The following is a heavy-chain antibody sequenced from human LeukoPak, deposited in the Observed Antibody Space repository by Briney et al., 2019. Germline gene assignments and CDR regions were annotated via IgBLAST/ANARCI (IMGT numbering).Heavy chain of an antibody. Sequence: GGSLRLSCAASGFTFSSYAMSWVRQAPGKGLEWVSAISGSGGSTYYADSVKGRFTISRDNSKNTLYLQMNSLRAEDTAVYYCAKPPVARGSHAYYYYGMDVWGQGTTVTVSS. D-gene: IGHD2-15*01. CDR1: GFTFSSYA. V-gene: IGHV3-23*01. J-gene: IGHJ6*02. CDR2: ISGSGGST. CDR3: AKPPVARGSHAYYYYGMDV.